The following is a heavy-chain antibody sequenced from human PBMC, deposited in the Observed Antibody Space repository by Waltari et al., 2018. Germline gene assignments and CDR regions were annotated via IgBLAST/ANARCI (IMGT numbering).Heavy chain of an antibody. D-gene: IGHD1-26*01. CDR3: AKDLGQYTEDYYFRPFHY. V-gene: IGHV3-23*01. CDR2: LRGIGDTT. Sequence: EVQLLESGGGVVQPGGSLRISCAASGFTLSSYAISWVRQAPGKGLEWVSALRGIGDTTHYADSVKGRFTISRDNSKNTLYLQMSSLRAEDTAVYYCAKDLGQYTEDYYFRPFHYWGQGTLVTVSS. CDR1: GFTLSSYA. J-gene: IGHJ4*02.